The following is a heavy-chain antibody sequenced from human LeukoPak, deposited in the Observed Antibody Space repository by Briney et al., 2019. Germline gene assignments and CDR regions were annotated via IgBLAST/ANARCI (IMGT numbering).Heavy chain of an antibody. CDR2: IFYTGRT. Sequence: ASETLSLTCTVPGGSISGYYWSWIRQPPGKGLEWIGYIFYTGRTNYNPSLKSRVTISVDTSKNQFSLNLTSVTTADTAVYYCARSTSATMFGVAADYWGQGTLVTVSS. V-gene: IGHV4-59*01. CDR3: ARSTSATMFGVAADY. D-gene: IGHD3-3*01. J-gene: IGHJ4*02. CDR1: GGSISGYY.